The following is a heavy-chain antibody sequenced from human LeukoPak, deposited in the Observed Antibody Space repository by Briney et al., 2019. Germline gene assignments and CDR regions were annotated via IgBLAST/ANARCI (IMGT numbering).Heavy chain of an antibody. J-gene: IGHJ6*03. D-gene: IGHD5-18*01. CDR3: ARVPTVMATKYYYYYYMDV. V-gene: IGHV4-39*07. CDR1: GGSISSTTYY. Sequence: SETLSLTCTVSGGSISSTTYYWGWIRQPPGKGLEWIGSIYYTGTTYYNPSLMSRVTILLDTPKNQFSLQLRSVTAADTAVYFCARVPTVMATKYYYYYYMDVWGKGTTVTVSS. CDR2: IYYTGTT.